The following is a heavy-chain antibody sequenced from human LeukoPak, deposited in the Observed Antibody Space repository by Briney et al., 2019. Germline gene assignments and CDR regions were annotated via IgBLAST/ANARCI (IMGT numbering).Heavy chain of an antibody. D-gene: IGHD2-15*01. CDR2: IYYSGST. CDR1: GGSISSYY. V-gene: IGHV4-59*01. J-gene: IGHJ4*02. Sequence: SETLSLTCTVSGGSISSYYWSWIRQPPGKGLEWIGYIYYSGSTNYNPSLKSRVTISVDTSKNQFSLKLSSVTAADTAVYYCARVLRIRGYSGYDLGYCSGGSCYYFDYWGQGTLVTVSS. CDR3: ARVLRIRGYSGYDLGYCSGGSCYYFDY.